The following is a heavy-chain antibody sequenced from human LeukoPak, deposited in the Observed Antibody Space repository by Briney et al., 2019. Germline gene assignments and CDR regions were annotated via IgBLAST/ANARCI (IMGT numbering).Heavy chain of an antibody. D-gene: IGHD5-18*01. CDR3: AKSSYSIFDY. J-gene: IGHJ4*02. CDR2: IYNRGST. CDR1: GDSISSGSYY. V-gene: IGHV4-61*02. Sequence: KPSETLSLTCTVSGDSISSGSYYWSWIRQPAAKGLEWIGRIYNRGSTNYNPSLKSRVTISVDTSKNQFSLKLRSVTAADAAVYYCAKSSYSIFDYWGQGTLVTVSS.